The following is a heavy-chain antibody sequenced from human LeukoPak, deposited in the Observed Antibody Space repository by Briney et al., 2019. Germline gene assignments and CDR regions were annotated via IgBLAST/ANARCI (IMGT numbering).Heavy chain of an antibody. Sequence: SQTLSLTCTVSGGSISSGSYYWSWIRQPAGKGLEWIGRIYTSGSTNYNPSLKSRVTISVHTSKNQFSLKLSSVTAADTAVYYCARSLSRYGFWSGYRTGMDVWGQGTTVTVSS. CDR1: GGSISSGSYY. CDR2: IYTSGST. D-gene: IGHD3-3*01. CDR3: ARSLSRYGFWSGYRTGMDV. J-gene: IGHJ6*02. V-gene: IGHV4-61*02.